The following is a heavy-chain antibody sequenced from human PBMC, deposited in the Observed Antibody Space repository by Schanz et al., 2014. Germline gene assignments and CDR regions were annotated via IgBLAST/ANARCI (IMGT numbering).Heavy chain of an antibody. Sequence: EAQLLESGGGLVQPGGSLRLSCAASGFTFSIYGMRWVRQAPGKGLEWVARMIGSGSSVFYADSVKGRFTISRDNLKKTVELQMNSRRAGDTAVEYCAKDGRLPDYETGADFDYWGQGTLXAVSS. J-gene: IGHJ4*02. D-gene: IGHD3-16*01. CDR1: GFTFSIYG. CDR3: AKDGRLPDYETGADFDY. V-gene: IGHV3-23*01. CDR2: MIGSGSSV.